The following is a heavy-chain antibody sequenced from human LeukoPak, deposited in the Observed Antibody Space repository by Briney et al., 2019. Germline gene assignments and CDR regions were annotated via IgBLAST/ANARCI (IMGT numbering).Heavy chain of an antibody. V-gene: IGHV3-21*04. CDR2: ISTSSSYI. CDR1: GFTFSSYS. D-gene: IGHD3-22*01. CDR3: ARDDYYDSSGYYFYFNY. J-gene: IGHJ4*02. Sequence: GGSLRLSCAASGFTFSSYSMNWVRQAPGKGLEWVSSISTSSSYINYADAVKGRFTISRDNAKNSLYLQMNSLRSDDTAVYYCARDDYYDSSGYYFYFNYWGQGTLVTVSS.